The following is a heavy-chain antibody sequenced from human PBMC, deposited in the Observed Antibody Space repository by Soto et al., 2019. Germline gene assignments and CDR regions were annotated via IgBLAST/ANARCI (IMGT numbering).Heavy chain of an antibody. CDR3: AKVDYVGG. J-gene: IGHJ4*02. V-gene: IGHV3-30*18. D-gene: IGHD3-10*02. CDR1: GFTFSSYG. CDR2: ISYDGSNK. Sequence: QVQLVESGGGVVQPGRSLRLSCAASGFTFSSYGMHWVRQAPGKGLEWVAVISYDGSNKYYADSVKGRFTISRDNSKNTLYLQMNSRRAEETAVYYCAKVDYVGGWGQGTLVTVSS.